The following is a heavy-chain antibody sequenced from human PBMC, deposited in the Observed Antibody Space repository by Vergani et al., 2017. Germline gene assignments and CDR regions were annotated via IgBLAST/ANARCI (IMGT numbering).Heavy chain of an antibody. Sequence: QVQLQESGPGLVKPSQTLSLTCTVSGGSISSGDYYWSWIRQPPGKGLEWIGYIYYSGSTYYNPSLKSRVTISVDTSKNQFSLKLSSVTAADTAVYYCARVKPLYSSSWYPNWFDPWGQGTLVTVSS. D-gene: IGHD6-13*01. CDR2: IYYSGST. CDR3: ARVKPLYSSSWYPNWFDP. V-gene: IGHV4-30-4*01. J-gene: IGHJ5*02. CDR1: GGSISSGDYY.